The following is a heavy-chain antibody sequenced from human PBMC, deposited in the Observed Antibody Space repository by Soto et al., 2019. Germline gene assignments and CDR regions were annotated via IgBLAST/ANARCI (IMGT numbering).Heavy chain of an antibody. CDR1: CGSISSLGYY. J-gene: IGHJ4*02. CDR3: ARDPSYYGSGSYYYFDY. V-gene: IGHV4-31*03. Sequence: PSQTLSLTCTVSCGSISSLGYYRSWIRQHPGKGLEWIGYIYYSGSTYYNPSLKSRVTISVDTSKNQFSLKLSSVTAEDTAVYFCARDPSYYGSGSYYYFDYWGQGALVTVSS. D-gene: IGHD3-10*01. CDR2: IYYSGST.